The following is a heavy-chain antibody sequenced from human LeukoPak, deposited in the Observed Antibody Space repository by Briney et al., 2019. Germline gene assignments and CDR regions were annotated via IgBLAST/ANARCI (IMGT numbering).Heavy chain of an antibody. Sequence: GRSLRLSCAPSGFTFSRHGMHWVRQATGKGLEWVAIISNDGSRKYYAHSVEGRFTISRDNSKNTLYLQMDSLRAEDTAVYYCARDRAWNYFDYWGQGTQVTVSS. V-gene: IGHV3-30*03. J-gene: IGHJ4*02. CDR1: GFTFSRHG. CDR2: ISNDGSRK. CDR3: ARDRAWNYFDY. D-gene: IGHD3-3*01.